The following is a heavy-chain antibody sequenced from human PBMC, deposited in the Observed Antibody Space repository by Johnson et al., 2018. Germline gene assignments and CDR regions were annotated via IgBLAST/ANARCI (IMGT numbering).Heavy chain of an antibody. D-gene: IGHD3-22*01. J-gene: IGHJ3*02. CDR3: AMPGDSESSVYHGAFDI. CDR1: GFTFSRYS. V-gene: IGHV3-30-3*01. Sequence: VQLVESGGCVVQPGRSLRLSCAASGFTFSRYSMQWVRQAPGKGLEWVAVISYDGSEKYYGDSVKGRFTISRDNSKSTLYLQMNGLRTDDTALCYCAMPGDSESSVYHGAFDIWGQGTMVTVSS. CDR2: ISYDGSEK.